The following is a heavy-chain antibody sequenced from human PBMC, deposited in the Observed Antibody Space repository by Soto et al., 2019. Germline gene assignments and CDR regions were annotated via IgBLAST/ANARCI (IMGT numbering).Heavy chain of an antibody. CDR1: GYTFTSYA. V-gene: IGHV1-3*01. CDR2: INAGNGNT. Sequence: EASVKVSCKASGYTFTSYAMHWVRQAPGQRLEWMGWINAGNGNTKYSQKFQGRVTITRDTSASTAYMELSSLRSEDTAVYYCARAIVATIGWFDPWGPGTMVTVSS. CDR3: ARAIVATIGWFDP. D-gene: IGHD5-12*01. J-gene: IGHJ5*02.